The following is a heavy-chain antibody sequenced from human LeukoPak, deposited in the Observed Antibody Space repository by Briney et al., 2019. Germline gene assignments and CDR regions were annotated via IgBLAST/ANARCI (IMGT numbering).Heavy chain of an antibody. CDR2: INTDGRTT. CDR1: GFTFNSYW. Sequence: PGGSLRLSCAASGFTFNSYWMHWVRQTPGKGLVWVSRINTDGRTTNYADSVKGRFTISRDNAKNTVYLQMNSLIDEDTAVYYCARDLFLPNWGQGTLVTVSS. CDR3: ARDLFLPN. D-gene: IGHD2/OR15-2a*01. J-gene: IGHJ4*02. V-gene: IGHV3-74*01.